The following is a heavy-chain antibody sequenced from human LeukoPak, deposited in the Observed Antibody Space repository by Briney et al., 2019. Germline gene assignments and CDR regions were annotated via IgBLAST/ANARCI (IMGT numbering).Heavy chain of an antibody. CDR1: GGSISSSSYY. V-gene: IGHV4-39*02. CDR3: ARDYYYDSSGYYLRHDYYYYYMDV. J-gene: IGHJ6*03. CDR2: IYYSGST. Sequence: PSETLSLTCTVSGGSISSSSYYWGWIRQPPGKGLEWIGSIYYSGSTYYNPSLKSRVTISVDTSKNQFSLKLSSVTAADTVVYYCARDYYYDSSGYYLRHDYYYYYMDVWGKGTTVTVSS. D-gene: IGHD3-22*01.